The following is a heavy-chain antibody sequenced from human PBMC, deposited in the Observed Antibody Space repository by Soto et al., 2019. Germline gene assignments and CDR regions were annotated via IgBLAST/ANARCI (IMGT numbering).Heavy chain of an antibody. CDR3: TRGYGDYVRDY. CDR2: IRSKSNTYAT. V-gene: IGHV3-73*01. J-gene: IGHJ4*02. D-gene: IGHD4-17*01. CDR1: GFTFSGSA. Sequence: EVQLVESGGGLVQPGGSLKLSCAVSGFTFSGSAMHWVRQASGKGLEWVGRIRSKSNTYATAYAASAKVRFTISRDDSKNTAYLQMNSLKTEDTAVYYCTRGYGDYVRDYWGQGTLVTVSS.